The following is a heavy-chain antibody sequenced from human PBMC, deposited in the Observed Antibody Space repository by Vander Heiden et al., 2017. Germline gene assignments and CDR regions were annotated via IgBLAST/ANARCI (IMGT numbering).Heavy chain of an antibody. CDR3: ARGDRRAAAAPGDDY. CDR2: LNSDGSST. CDR1: GFTFSSHW. J-gene: IGHJ4*02. D-gene: IGHD6-13*01. Sequence: EVQLAESGGGFVQPGGSLRLSCVASGFTFSSHWMHWVRQVPGQGLMWVSRLNSDGSSTSYADSVKGRFTISRDNAKNTLYLQMNSLRAEDTAVYYCARGDRRAAAAPGDDYWGQGTLVTVSS. V-gene: IGHV3-74*01.